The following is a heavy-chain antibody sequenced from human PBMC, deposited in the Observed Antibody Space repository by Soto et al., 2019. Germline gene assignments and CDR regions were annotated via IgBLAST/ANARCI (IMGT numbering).Heavy chain of an antibody. CDR2: IYPGDSDT. D-gene: IGHD4-17*01. Sequence: GESLKISCKGSGYSFTSYWIGWVRQMPGKGLEWMGIIYPGDSDTNYNPSLKSRVTISVDKSKNHFSLKLSSVTAADTAVYYCARSEATVLDYWGQGTLVTVYS. J-gene: IGHJ4*02. CDR3: ARSEATVLDY. CDR1: GYSFTSYW. V-gene: IGHV5-51*01.